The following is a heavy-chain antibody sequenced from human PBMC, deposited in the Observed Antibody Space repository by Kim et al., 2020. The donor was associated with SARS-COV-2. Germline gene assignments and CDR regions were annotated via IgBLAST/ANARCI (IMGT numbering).Heavy chain of an antibody. Sequence: SETLSLTCTVSGGSISSYYWSWIRQPPGKGLEWIGYIYYSGSTNYNPSLKSRVTISVDTSKNQFSLKLSSVTAADTAVYYCARGDCTGGVCDFDYWGQGT. V-gene: IGHV4-59*13. CDR3: ARGDCTGGVCDFDY. J-gene: IGHJ4*02. CDR1: GGSISSYY. D-gene: IGHD2-8*02. CDR2: IYYSGST.